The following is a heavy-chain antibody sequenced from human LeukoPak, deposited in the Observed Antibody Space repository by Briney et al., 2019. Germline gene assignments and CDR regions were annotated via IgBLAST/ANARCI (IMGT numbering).Heavy chain of an antibody. J-gene: IGHJ4*02. Sequence: GASVKVSCKASGYTFTDYYMHWVRQAPGQGPEWMGRVIPSLGTANYAQKLQDRVTITTDDSTSTAYMELRSLRSDDTATYYCTRDLNHYDSSAYWGQGTLVTVSS. D-gene: IGHD3-22*01. V-gene: IGHV1-69*11. CDR2: VIPSLGTA. CDR1: GYTFTDYY. CDR3: TRDLNHYDSSAY.